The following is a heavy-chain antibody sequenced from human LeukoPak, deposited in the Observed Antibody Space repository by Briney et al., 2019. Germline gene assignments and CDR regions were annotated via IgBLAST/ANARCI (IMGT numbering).Heavy chain of an antibody. Sequence: ASVKVSCKASGYTFTSYGISWVRQAPGQGLEWMGWISAYNGNTNYAQKFQGRVTITADESTSTAYMELSSLRSEDTAVYYCARSEMVRGVIGNDWFDPWGQGTLVTVSS. V-gene: IGHV1-18*01. CDR1: GYTFTSYG. J-gene: IGHJ5*02. CDR2: ISAYNGNT. D-gene: IGHD3-10*01. CDR3: ARSEMVRGVIGNDWFDP.